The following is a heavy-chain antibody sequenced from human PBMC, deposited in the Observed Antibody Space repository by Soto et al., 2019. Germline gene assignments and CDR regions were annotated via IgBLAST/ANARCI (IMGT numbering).Heavy chain of an antibody. J-gene: IGHJ6*02. D-gene: IGHD2-2*01. CDR2: IIPIFGTA. CDR3: AVVPAAIIYYYYGMDV. CDR1: GGTFSSYA. Sequence: SVKVSCKASGGTFSSYAISWVRQAPGQGLEWMGGIIPIFGTANYAQKFQGRVTITADESTSTAYMELSSLRSEDTAVYYCAVVPAAIIYYYYGMDVWGQGTTVTVS. V-gene: IGHV1-69*13.